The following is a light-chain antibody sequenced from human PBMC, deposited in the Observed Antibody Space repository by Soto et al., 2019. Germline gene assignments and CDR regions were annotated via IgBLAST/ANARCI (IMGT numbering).Light chain of an antibody. V-gene: IGKV1-27*01. CDR2: AAS. CDR3: QKYTNVPA. CDR1: QGISNY. J-gene: IGKJ4*01. Sequence: DIQMTQSPSSLSASVGDRVTITCRASQGISNYLAWYQQVPGKVPKLLISAASTLQSGVPSRFSGSGSGTDFTLTISSLQPADVATYYCQKYTNVPAFGGGTKVEIK.